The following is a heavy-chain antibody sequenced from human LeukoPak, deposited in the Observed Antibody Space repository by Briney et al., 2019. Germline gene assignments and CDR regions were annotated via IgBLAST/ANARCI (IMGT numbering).Heavy chain of an antibody. J-gene: IGHJ4*02. CDR2: ISDSGTHI. D-gene: IGHD5-24*01. Sequence: GGSLRLSCAASGFTFSSYAMSWVRQAPGEGLEWVSSISDSGTHIYYADSVKGRFTISRDNAKNSLYLQMNSLRAEDAAIYYCTRVGYIDEGIDYWGQGTLVTVSS. CDR3: TRVGYIDEGIDY. CDR1: GFTFSSYA. V-gene: IGHV3-23*01.